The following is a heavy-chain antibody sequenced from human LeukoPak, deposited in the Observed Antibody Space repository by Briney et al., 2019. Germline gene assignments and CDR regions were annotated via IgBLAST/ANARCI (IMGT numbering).Heavy chain of an antibody. J-gene: IGHJ6*02. CDR3: AKVNWDYVAYYYYGMDV. V-gene: IGHV3-64*01. Sequence: GGSLRLSCAASGFTFSNYAMHWVRQAPGKRLEYVSAISSNGGSTYYANSVKGRFTISRDKSKNTVYLKMGSLRAEDTAVYFCAKVNWDYVAYYYYGMDVWGQGTTVTVSS. CDR1: GFTFSNYA. CDR2: ISSNGGST. D-gene: IGHD1-7*01.